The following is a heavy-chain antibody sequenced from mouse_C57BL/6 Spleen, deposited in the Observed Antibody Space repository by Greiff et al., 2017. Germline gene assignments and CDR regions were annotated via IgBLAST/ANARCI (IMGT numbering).Heavy chain of an antibody. CDR2: IDPSDSYT. V-gene: IGHV1-50*01. D-gene: IGHD6-2*01. CDR1: GYTFTSYW. Sequence: VQLQQSGAELVKPGASVKLSCKASGYTFTSYWMQWVKQRPGQGLEWIGEIDPSDSYTNYNQKFKGKATLTVDTSSSTAYMQLSSLTSEDSAVYYCAGYSLSAWFAYWGQGTLVTVSA. CDR3: AGYSLSAWFAY. J-gene: IGHJ3*01.